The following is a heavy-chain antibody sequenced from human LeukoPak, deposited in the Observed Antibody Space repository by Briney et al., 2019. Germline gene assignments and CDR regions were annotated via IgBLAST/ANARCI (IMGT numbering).Heavy chain of an antibody. V-gene: IGHV3-30*18. D-gene: IGHD6-6*01. J-gene: IGHJ4*02. CDR1: GFTLTDYG. Sequence: GGSLGLSCAASGFTLTDYGLHWVRQAPGKGLEWVAVISHDGSNEYYGDSVKGRFTISRDNSKSTLYLQMDSLRPEDTGVYHCAKAAYSSASYFDHWGQGTLVTVSS. CDR3: AKAAYSSASYFDH. CDR2: ISHDGSNE.